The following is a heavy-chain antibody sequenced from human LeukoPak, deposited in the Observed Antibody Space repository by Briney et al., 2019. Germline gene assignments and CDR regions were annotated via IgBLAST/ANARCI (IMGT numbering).Heavy chain of an antibody. V-gene: IGHV3-33*01. CDR1: GFTFSNYA. Sequence: GGSLRLSCAASGFTFSNYAMHWVRQAPGKGLEWVAVIWYDGSNKYYADSVKGRFTISRDDSKNTLYLQMNSLRVEDTAVYYCARGSGSLVGSMDVWGQGTTVTVSS. CDR3: ARGSGSLVGSMDV. D-gene: IGHD1-26*01. J-gene: IGHJ6*02. CDR2: IWYDGSNK.